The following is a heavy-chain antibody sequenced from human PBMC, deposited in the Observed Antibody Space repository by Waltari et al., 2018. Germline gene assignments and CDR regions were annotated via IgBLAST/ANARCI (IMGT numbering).Heavy chain of an antibody. Sequence: QVQLVQSGAEVKKPGSSVKVSCKASGGTFSSYAISWVRPAPGQGLEWMGGTNPSFGTANYAQKFQGRVTITTAESTRTAYMELSSLRSEDTAVYYCARSDSSSWYYFLDYWGQGTLVTVSS. V-gene: IGHV1-69*05. J-gene: IGHJ4*02. D-gene: IGHD6-13*01. CDR2: TNPSFGTA. CDR1: GGTFSSYA. CDR3: ARSDSSSWYYFLDY.